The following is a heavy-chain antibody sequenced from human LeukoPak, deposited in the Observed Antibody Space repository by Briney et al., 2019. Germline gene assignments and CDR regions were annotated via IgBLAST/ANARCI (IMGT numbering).Heavy chain of an antibody. V-gene: IGHV3-21*01. CDR1: GFTFSSYS. D-gene: IGHD6-6*01. Sequence: GGSLRLSCAASGFTFSSYSMNWVRQAPGKGLEWVSSISSSSSYIYYADSVKGRFTISRDNAKNSLYLQMNSLRAEDTAVYYCATPYSSSSNYYYYYMDVWGKGTTVTVSS. CDR2: ISSSSSYI. J-gene: IGHJ6*03. CDR3: ATPYSSSSNYYYYYMDV.